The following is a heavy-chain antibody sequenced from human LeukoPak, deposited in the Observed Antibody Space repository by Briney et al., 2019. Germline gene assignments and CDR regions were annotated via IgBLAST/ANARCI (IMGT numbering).Heavy chain of an antibody. V-gene: IGHV3-11*01. CDR2: ISSSGSTM. J-gene: IGHJ4*02. Sequence: GGSLRLSCAASGFIFSDYYMSWIRQAPGKGLEWVSYISSSGSTMYYTDSVKGRFTISRDNAKNSLYLQMNSLRAEDTAIYYCATYRQVLLPFESWGQGTLVTVSS. CDR1: GFIFSDYY. CDR3: ATYRQVLLPFES. D-gene: IGHD2-8*02.